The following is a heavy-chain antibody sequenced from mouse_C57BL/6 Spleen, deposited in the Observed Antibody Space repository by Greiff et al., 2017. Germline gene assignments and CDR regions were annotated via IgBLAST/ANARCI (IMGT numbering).Heavy chain of an antibody. V-gene: IGHV2-6-1*01. D-gene: IGHD3-2*02. CDR1: GFSLTSYG. CDR2: IWSDGST. CDR3: ARQLRLRPNYYAMDY. Sequence: VKLMESGPGLVAPSQSLSITCTVSGFSLTSYGVHWVRQPPGKGLEWLVVIWSDGSTTYNSALKSRLSISKDNSKSQVFLKMNSLQTDDTAMYYCARQLRLRPNYYAMDYWGQGTSVTVSS. J-gene: IGHJ4*01.